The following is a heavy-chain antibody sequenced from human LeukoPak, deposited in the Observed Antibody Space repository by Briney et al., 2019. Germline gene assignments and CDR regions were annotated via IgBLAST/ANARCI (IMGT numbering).Heavy chain of an antibody. Sequence: SETLSLTCAVYGGSFSGYYWSWIRQPPGKGLEWIGEIYHSGSTNYNPSLKSRVTISVDKSKNQFSLKLSSVTAADTAVYYCARAPRGIAALGWGQGTLVTVSS. CDR2: IYHSGST. V-gene: IGHV4-34*01. CDR1: GGSFSGYY. D-gene: IGHD6-6*01. J-gene: IGHJ4*02. CDR3: ARAPRGIAALG.